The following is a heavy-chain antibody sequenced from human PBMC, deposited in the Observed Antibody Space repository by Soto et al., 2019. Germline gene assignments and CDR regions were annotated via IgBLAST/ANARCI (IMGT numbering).Heavy chain of an antibody. J-gene: IGHJ4*02. CDR2: IYYSGST. V-gene: IGHV4-39*01. D-gene: IGHD3-10*01. CDR3: ALVRSGPRSLVY. CDR1: GGSISSSSYY. Sequence: SETLSLTCTVSGGSISSSSYYWGWIRQPPGKGLEWIGSIYYSGSTYYNPSLKSRVTISVDTSKNQFSLKLSSVTAADTAVYYFALVRSGPRSLVYWGQGTLVTVS.